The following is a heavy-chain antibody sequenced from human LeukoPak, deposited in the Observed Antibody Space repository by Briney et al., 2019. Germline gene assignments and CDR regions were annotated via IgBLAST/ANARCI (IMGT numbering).Heavy chain of an antibody. J-gene: IGHJ4*02. CDR2: INPNSGGT. CDR1: GYSVTGYY. D-gene: IGHD3-10*01. V-gene: IGHV1-2*02. Sequence: GASVKVSCKASGYSVTGYYMHWVRQAPGQGLEWMGWINPNSGGTNYAQKFQGRVTMTRDTSISTAYMELSRLRSDDTAVYYCARFSMVRGVKTFDYWGQGTLVTVSS. CDR3: ARFSMVRGVKTFDY.